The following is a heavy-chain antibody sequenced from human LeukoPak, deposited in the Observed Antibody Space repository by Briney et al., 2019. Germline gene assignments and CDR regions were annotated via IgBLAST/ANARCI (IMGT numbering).Heavy chain of an antibody. V-gene: IGHV4-59*11. Sequence: SETLSLTCTVSGGSISSHYWSWIRQPPGKGLEWIGYIYYSGSTNYNPSLKSRVTISVDTSKNQFSLKLSSVTAADTAVYYCARDITYYYDSSGYYGFDPWGQGTLVTVSS. CDR3: ARDITYYYDSSGYYGFDP. CDR2: IYYSGST. D-gene: IGHD3-22*01. CDR1: GGSISSHY. J-gene: IGHJ5*02.